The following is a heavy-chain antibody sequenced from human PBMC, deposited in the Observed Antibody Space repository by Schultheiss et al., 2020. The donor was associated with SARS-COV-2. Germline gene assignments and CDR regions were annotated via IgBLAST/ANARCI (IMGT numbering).Heavy chain of an antibody. J-gene: IGHJ4*02. CDR2: ISYTGSP. Sequence: SETLSLTCSVSGSSITGFFWTWIRQPPGKGLEWIGYISYTGSPSYNPSLKSRVTISIDTSKNQFSLKLGSVTAADTAVYYCARAARVEQLFSVRGGHLDYWGRGTLVTVSS. D-gene: IGHD3-10*01. CDR1: GSSITGFF. V-gene: IGHV4-59*01. CDR3: ARAARVEQLFSVRGGHLDY.